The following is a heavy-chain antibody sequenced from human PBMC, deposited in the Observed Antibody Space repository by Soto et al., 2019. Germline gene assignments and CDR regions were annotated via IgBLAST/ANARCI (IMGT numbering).Heavy chain of an antibody. J-gene: IGHJ5*02. V-gene: IGHV4-34*01. Sequence: SETLSLTCAVYGGSFSGYYWSWIRQPPGKGLEWIGEINHSGSTNYNPSLKSRVTISVDTSKNQFSLKLSSATAADTAVYYCARGPMWLVRTPRYNWFDPWGQGTLVTVSS. CDR3: ARGPMWLVRTPRYNWFDP. CDR1: GGSFSGYY. CDR2: INHSGST. D-gene: IGHD6-19*01.